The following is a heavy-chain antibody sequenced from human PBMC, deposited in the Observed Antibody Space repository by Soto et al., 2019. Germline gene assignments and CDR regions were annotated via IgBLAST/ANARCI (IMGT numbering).Heavy chain of an antibody. CDR2: ISYDGSNK. Sequence: PGGSLRLSCAASGFTFSSYAMHWVRQAPGKGLEWVAVISYDGSNKYYADSVKGRFTISRDNSKNTLYLQMNSLRAEDTAVYYCAREGANPFDYYYYGMDVWGQGTTVTVSS. CDR3: AREGANPFDYYYYGMDV. V-gene: IGHV3-30-3*01. D-gene: IGHD1-26*01. J-gene: IGHJ6*02. CDR1: GFTFSSYA.